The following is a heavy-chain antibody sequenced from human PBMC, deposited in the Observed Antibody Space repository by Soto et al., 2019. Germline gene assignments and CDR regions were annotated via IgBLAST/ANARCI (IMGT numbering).Heavy chain of an antibody. J-gene: IGHJ4*02. Sequence: ASVKVSCKASGYTFTGYYIHWVRQAPGQGLEWMGWINPNSGGTNYAQKFQGWVTMTRDTSITTAYMEVSRLRSDDTAVYYCAREKTGDFKYDYWGQGTLVTVSS. CDR3: AREKTGDFKYDY. D-gene: IGHD4-17*01. V-gene: IGHV1-2*04. CDR1: GYTFTGYY. CDR2: INPNSGGT.